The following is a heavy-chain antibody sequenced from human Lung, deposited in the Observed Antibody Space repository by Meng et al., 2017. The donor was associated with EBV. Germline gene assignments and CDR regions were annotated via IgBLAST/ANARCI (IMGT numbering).Heavy chain of an antibody. CDR1: GGSISSYY. CDR3: ARDHSVWGFGELTPFYDP. CDR2: IYTSGST. V-gene: IGHV4-4*07. Sequence: QVQLQASGRGLVKPSETLSLTCTVSGGSISSYYWSWIRQPAGKGLEWIGRIYTSGSTNYNPSLKSRVTMSVDTSKNQFSLKLSSVTAADTAVYYCARDHSVWGFGELTPFYDPWGQGTLVTVSS. J-gene: IGHJ5*02. D-gene: IGHD3-10*01.